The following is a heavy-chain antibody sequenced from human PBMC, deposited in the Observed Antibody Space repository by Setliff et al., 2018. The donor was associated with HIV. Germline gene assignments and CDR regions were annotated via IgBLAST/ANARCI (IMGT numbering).Heavy chain of an antibody. CDR2: KHTSGNT. CDR1: GGSINSYY. Sequence: PSETLSLTCSVSGGSINSYYWNWVRQPPGKGLGWIAYKHTSGNTNYNPSLKSRVIISVDTSKNQFSLRLSSVTAADTATSCCARGVNSGTYWGYYYYMDVWGKGTTVTVSS. J-gene: IGHJ6*03. CDR3: ARGVNSGTYWGYYYYMDV. V-gene: IGHV4-4*08. D-gene: IGHD1-26*01.